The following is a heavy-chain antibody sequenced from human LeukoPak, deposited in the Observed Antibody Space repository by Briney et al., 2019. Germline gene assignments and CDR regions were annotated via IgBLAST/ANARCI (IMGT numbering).Heavy chain of an antibody. CDR1: GFTFSSYA. J-gene: IGHJ4*02. CDR3: ARSEVAAPFDY. Sequence: GRSLRLSCAASGFTFSSYAMLWVRQAPGKGLEWVAVISYDGSNKYYADSVKGRFTISRDNSKNTLYLQMNSLRAEDTAVYYCARSEVAAPFDYWGQGTLVTVSS. D-gene: IGHD6-19*01. CDR2: ISYDGSNK. V-gene: IGHV3-30*04.